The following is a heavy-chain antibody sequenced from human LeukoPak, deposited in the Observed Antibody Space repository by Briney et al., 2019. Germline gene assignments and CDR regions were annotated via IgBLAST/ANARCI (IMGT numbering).Heavy chain of an antibody. CDR1: GFIFSKVY. Sequence: PGGSLRLSCAASGFIFSKVYMSWVRQAPGKGLEWVSTISDSGGSTYYSDSVKGRFTISRDNSKNTLYLQMNSLRAEDTAVYYCAKGNWYKLEVFDYWGQGTLVTVSS. CDR2: ISDSGGST. CDR3: AKGNWYKLEVFDY. V-gene: IGHV3-23*01. J-gene: IGHJ4*02. D-gene: IGHD1/OR15-1a*01.